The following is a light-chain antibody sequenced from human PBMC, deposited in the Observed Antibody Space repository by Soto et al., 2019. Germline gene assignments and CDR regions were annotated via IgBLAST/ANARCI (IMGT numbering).Light chain of an antibody. CDR2: GAS. Sequence: EVVMTQSPATLSVSPGERATLSCRASQSVNANLAWYQQKPGQAPRLLIHGASTRATGIPARFSGSGFGTEFFLTISSLQSEDFAVYYCQQYNTWLWTFGQGTKVEIK. CDR3: QQYNTWLWT. CDR1: QSVNAN. J-gene: IGKJ1*01. V-gene: IGKV3-15*01.